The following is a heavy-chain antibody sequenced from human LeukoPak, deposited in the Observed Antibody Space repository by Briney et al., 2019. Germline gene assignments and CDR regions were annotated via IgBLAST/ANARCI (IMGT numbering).Heavy chain of an antibody. D-gene: IGHD4-17*01. Sequence: GGSLRLSCAASGFTFSSYAMSWARQAPGRGLEWVSSIRGSGGGTDYADSVRGRFTISRDNSKNTLYLQMNSLRAEDAAIYYCSRDPNGDYVGVFDFQRWGQGTLVTVSS. CDR2: IRGSGGGT. V-gene: IGHV3-23*01. CDR3: SRDPNGDYVGVFDFQR. J-gene: IGHJ1*01. CDR1: GFTFSSYA.